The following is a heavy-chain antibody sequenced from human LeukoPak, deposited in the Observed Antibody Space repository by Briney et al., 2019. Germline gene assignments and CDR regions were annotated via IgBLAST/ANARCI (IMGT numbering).Heavy chain of an antibody. V-gene: IGHV3-74*01. D-gene: IGHD2-15*01. CDR1: GFSFRTYS. J-gene: IGHJ4*02. CDR3: VEGLGGSSDY. Sequence: GGSLRLSCAASGFSFRTYSINWVRQAPGKGLVWVSRINPDGSTINYADSVEGRFTISRGNAKNTVHLQMNSLRAEDTAVYFCVEGLGGSSDYWGQGTLVTVSS. CDR2: INPDGSTI.